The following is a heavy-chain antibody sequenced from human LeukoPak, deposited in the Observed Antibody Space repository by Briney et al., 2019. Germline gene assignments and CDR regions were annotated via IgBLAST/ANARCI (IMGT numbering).Heavy chain of an antibody. J-gene: IGHJ4*02. D-gene: IGHD1-26*01. CDR1: GYTFSGYY. CDR3: ARDRGWELLRGYFDS. V-gene: IGHV1-2*02. Sequence: GASVKVSCKASGYTFSGYYMHWVRQAPGQGLEWMGWINPNSGATNYAQKFQGGVTMSRDTSISTAYMELSRLRSDDTAVYYCARDRGWELLRGYFDSWGQGTRVTVSS. CDR2: INPNSGAT.